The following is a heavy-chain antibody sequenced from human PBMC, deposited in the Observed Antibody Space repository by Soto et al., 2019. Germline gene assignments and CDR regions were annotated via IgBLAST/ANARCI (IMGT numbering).Heavy chain of an antibody. V-gene: IGHV3-23*01. CDR3: AKDQPHDFWSGYYLYYYYYGMDV. J-gene: IGHJ6*02. CDR2: ISGSGGST. Sequence: GGSLRLSCAASGFTFSSYAMSWVRQAPGKGLEWVSAISGSGGSTYYADSVKGRFTISRDNSKNTLYLQMNSLRAEDRAVYYCAKDQPHDFWSGYYLYYYYYGMDVWGQGTTVTVSS. CDR1: GFTFSSYA. D-gene: IGHD3-3*01.